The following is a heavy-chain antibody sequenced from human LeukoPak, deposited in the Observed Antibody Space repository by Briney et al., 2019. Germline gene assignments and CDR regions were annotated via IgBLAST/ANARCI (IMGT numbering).Heavy chain of an antibody. CDR1: GGSISSGGYS. V-gene: IGHV4-30-2*01. D-gene: IGHD2-2*01. J-gene: IGHJ5*02. Sequence: TLSLTCAVSGGSISSGGYSWSWIRQPPGKGLEWIGSIYNSGSTYYNPSLKSRVTISVDRSKNQFSLKLSSVTAADTAVYYCARLGYCSSTSCYGGWFDPWGQGTLVTVSS. CDR3: ARLGYCSSTSCYGGWFDP. CDR2: IYNSGST.